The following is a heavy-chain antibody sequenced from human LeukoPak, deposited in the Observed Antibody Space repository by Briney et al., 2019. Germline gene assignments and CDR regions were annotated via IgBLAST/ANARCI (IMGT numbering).Heavy chain of an antibody. V-gene: IGHV3-30*02. J-gene: IGHJ4*02. CDR2: IRYDGSNK. CDR1: GFTFSSYG. CDR3: AKSMVWPSYYFDY. D-gene: IGHD1-14*01. Sequence: GGSLRLSCAASGFTFSSYGMHWVRQAPGKGLEWVAFIRYDGSNKYYADSVKGRFTISRDNSKNTLYLQMNSLRAEDTAVYYCAKSMVWPSYYFDYWGQGTLVTVSS.